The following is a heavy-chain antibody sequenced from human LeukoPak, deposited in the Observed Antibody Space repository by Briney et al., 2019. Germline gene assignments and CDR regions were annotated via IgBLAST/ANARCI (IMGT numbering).Heavy chain of an antibody. V-gene: IGHV1-2*02. CDR3: ARDYSDGYNRRDAFDI. CDR1: GYSFSDFY. J-gene: IGHJ3*02. Sequence: ASVKVSCKASGYSFSDFYIHWVRQAPGQGLEWMGWINPKSGATTYAERFRGRVTMTRDTSFNTVYLELASLHSDDTAVFYCARDYSDGYNRRDAFDIWGQGKTLIVSS. CDR2: INPKSGAT. D-gene: IGHD5-18*01.